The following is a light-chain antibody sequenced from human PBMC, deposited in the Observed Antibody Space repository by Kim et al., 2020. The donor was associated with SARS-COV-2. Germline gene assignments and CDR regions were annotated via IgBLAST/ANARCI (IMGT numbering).Light chain of an antibody. V-gene: IGKV3-20*01. J-gene: IGKJ1*01. CDR1: QSVGSDY. Sequence: PGEGAPLSCRASQSVGSDYLAWYQHRPGQPPRLLIYATSNRATGIPSRFSGSGSATDFPLTINRLEPEDFVVYYCHQYGPSPPWTFGQGTRVEIK. CDR2: ATS. CDR3: HQYGPSPPWT.